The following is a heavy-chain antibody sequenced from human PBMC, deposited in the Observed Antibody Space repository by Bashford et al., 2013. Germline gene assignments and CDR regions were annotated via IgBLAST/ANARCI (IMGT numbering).Heavy chain of an antibody. CDR2: INQDGSDK. V-gene: IGHV3-7*03. CDR1: GFTFSTHW. J-gene: IGHJ3*02. Sequence: GGSLRLSCAASGFTFSTHWMNWVRQAPGKGLEWVANINQDGSDKYYGDSVKGRFTISRDNAKNSLYLQMNSLRAEDTAVYYCANFCGGRCDSFNIWGQGTMVTVSS. CDR3: ANFCGGRCDSFNI. D-gene: IGHD2-15*01.